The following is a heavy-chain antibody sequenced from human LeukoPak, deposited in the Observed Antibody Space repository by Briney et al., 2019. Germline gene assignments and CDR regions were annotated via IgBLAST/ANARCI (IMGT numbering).Heavy chain of an antibody. D-gene: IGHD6-19*01. CDR3: ARAAGYSSGWYYYYYMDV. CDR2: ISGSGGST. V-gene: IGHV3-23*01. J-gene: IGHJ6*03. Sequence: PGGSLRLSCAASGFTFSSYAMSWVRQAPGKGLEWVSAISGSGGSTYYADSVKGRFTISRDNSKNTLYLQMNSLRAEDTAVYYCARAAGYSSGWYYYYYMDVWGKGTTVTISS. CDR1: GFTFSSYA.